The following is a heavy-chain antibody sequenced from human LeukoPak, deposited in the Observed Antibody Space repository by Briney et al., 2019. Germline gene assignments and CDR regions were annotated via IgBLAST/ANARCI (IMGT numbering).Heavy chain of an antibody. Sequence: GGSLRLSCAASGFTFDDYAMHWVRQVPGEGLEWVSFISWDGGSTYYADSVKGRFTISRDNARNSLYLQMNSLRVEDTAVYYCARDKVSGATLLDYRGQGTLVTVSS. D-gene: IGHD1-26*01. CDR3: ARDKVSGATLLDY. CDR2: ISWDGGST. V-gene: IGHV3-43D*03. CDR1: GFTFDDYA. J-gene: IGHJ4*02.